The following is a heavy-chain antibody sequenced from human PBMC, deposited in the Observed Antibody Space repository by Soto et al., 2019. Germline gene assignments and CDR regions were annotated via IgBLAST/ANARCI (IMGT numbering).Heavy chain of an antibody. CDR1: GVTINSYT. V-gene: IGHV3-21*01. D-gene: IGHD2-21*02. CDR3: ARVRCCGNSYALHYYYYGMDV. Sequence: PGGSLRLSCAASGVTINSYTMNWVLQAPGKGLEWLSSISSGSTYIYYADSVKGRFTISRDNAKNSLYLQMSSLRAEDTAVYDCARVRCCGNSYALHYYYYGMDVWGQGTTVTVSS. CDR2: ISSGSTYI. J-gene: IGHJ6*02.